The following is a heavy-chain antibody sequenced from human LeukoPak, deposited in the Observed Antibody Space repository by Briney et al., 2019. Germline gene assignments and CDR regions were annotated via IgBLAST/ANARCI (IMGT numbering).Heavy chain of an antibody. Sequence: ASVKVSCTASGYTFTGYYMHWVRQAPGQGLEWMGWINPNSGGTNYTQKFQGRVTMTRDTSISTAYMELSRLRSDDTAVYYCARLRGYSGYDRRPTDAFDIWGQGTMVTVSS. V-gene: IGHV1-2*02. CDR1: GYTFTGYY. CDR3: ARLRGYSGYDRRPTDAFDI. CDR2: INPNSGGT. J-gene: IGHJ3*02. D-gene: IGHD5-12*01.